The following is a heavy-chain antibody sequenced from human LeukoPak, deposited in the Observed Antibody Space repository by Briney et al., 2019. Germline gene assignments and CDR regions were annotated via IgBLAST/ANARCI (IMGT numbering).Heavy chain of an antibody. CDR1: GFTFSSYS. D-gene: IGHD6-13*01. Sequence: GGSLRLSCAASGFTFSSYSMNWVRQAPGKGLEWVSSISSSSSYIYYADSVKGRFTISRDNAKNSLYLQMNSLRAEDTAVYYCARAKFSLAALGYYMDVWGKGTTVTVSS. CDR2: ISSSSSYI. J-gene: IGHJ6*03. V-gene: IGHV3-21*01. CDR3: ARAKFSLAALGYYMDV.